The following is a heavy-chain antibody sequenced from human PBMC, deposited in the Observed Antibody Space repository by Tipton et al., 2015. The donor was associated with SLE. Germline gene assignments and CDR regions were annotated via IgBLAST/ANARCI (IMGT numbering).Heavy chain of an antibody. V-gene: IGHV3-43*01. Sequence: GSLRLSCAASGFNFDDYPMLWVRQPPAKGLEWVSLISWDGGSIYYADSMKGRFTISRDNSKNSLYLEMNSLRPEDTAFYYCATDFGRGTHADYFASWGQGTLVTVSS. CDR2: ISWDGGSI. CDR1: GFNFDDYP. J-gene: IGHJ4*02. D-gene: IGHD3-16*01. CDR3: ATDFGRGTHADYFAS.